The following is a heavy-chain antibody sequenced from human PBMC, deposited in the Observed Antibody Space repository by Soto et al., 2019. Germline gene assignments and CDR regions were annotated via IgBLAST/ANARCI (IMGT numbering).Heavy chain of an antibody. V-gene: IGHV3-13*01. J-gene: IGHJ4*02. Sequence: EVQLVESGGGLVQPGGSLRLSCAASGFTFSSYDMHWVRQATGKGLEWVSAIGTAGDTYYPGSVKGRFTISRENAKNSCYLKMNSLRAGDTAVYYCARRSEGGGFDYWGQGTLVTVSS. CDR3: ARRSEGGGFDY. D-gene: IGHD3-3*01. CDR1: GFTFSSYD. CDR2: IGTAGDT.